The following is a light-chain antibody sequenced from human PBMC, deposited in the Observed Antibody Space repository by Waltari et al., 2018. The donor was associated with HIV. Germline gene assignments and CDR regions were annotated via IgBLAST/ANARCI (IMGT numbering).Light chain of an antibody. Sequence: DIQMTQSPSSLSASVGDRVTITCRASQTIITYLNWYQQKPGKAPKLLIYGASTLQSGVPSRFSGSGSGTDFTLTISSLQPEDFATYYCQQSYTTPMFTFGQGTKLDFK. CDR1: QTIITY. CDR3: QQSYTTPMFT. CDR2: GAS. J-gene: IGKJ2*01. V-gene: IGKV1-39*01.